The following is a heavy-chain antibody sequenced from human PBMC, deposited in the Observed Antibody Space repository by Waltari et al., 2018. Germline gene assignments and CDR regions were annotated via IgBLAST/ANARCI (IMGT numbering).Heavy chain of an antibody. CDR2: IKQDGSEK. V-gene: IGHV3-7*01. CDR1: GFTFSSSW. Sequence: EVQLGESGGGLVQPGGSLRLSCAASGFTFSSSWMNWVRQAPGKGLGGVATIKQDGSEKDYVDSVNGRFTISRDNAKNSLFLQMSSLRAEDTAVYYCTRGGSMVRGGSIYWGQGTLVTVSS. J-gene: IGHJ4*02. D-gene: IGHD3-10*01. CDR3: TRGGSMVRGGSIY.